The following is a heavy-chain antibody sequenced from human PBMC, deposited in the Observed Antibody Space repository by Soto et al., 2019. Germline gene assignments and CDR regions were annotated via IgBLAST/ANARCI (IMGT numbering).Heavy chain of an antibody. CDR1: GFTFSSYG. CDR2: ISYDGSNK. V-gene: IGHV3-30*18. J-gene: IGHJ4*02. CDR3: AKDWGQWLEYYFDY. D-gene: IGHD6-19*01. Sequence: QVQLVESGGVVVQPGRSLRLSCAASGFTFSSYGMHWVRQAPGKGLEWVAVISYDGSNKYYADSVKGRFTISRDNSKNTRYLQMNSLRAEDTAVYYCAKDWGQWLEYYFDYWGQGTLVTVSS.